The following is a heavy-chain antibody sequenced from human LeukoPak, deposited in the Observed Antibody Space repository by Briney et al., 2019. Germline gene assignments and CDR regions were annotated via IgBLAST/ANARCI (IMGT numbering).Heavy chain of an antibody. J-gene: IGHJ4*02. CDR3: ARGGDLSYYFDY. CDR1: GGSISSGGYY. CDR2: IYYSGST. V-gene: IGHV4-31*03. D-gene: IGHD4-17*01. Sequence: SETLSLTCTVSGGSISSGGYYWSWIRQHPGKGLEWIGYIYYSGSTYYNPSLKSRVTISVDTSKNQFSLKLSSVTAADTAVYYCARGGDLSYYFDYWGQGTLVTVSS.